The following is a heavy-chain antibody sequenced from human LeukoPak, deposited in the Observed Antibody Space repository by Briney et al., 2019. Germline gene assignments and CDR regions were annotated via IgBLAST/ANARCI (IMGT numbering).Heavy chain of an antibody. CDR3: ARESGSYYNY. Sequence: SETLSLTCTVSGYSISSGYYWGWIGQPPGKGLEWIGSIYHSGSTYYNPSLKSRVTISVDTSKNQFSLKLSSVTAADTAVYYCARESGSYYNYWGQGTLVTVSS. V-gene: IGHV4-38-2*02. CDR2: IYHSGST. D-gene: IGHD3-10*01. J-gene: IGHJ4*02. CDR1: GYSISSGYY.